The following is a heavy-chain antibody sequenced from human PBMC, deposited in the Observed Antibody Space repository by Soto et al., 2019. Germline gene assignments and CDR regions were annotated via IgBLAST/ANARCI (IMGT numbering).Heavy chain of an antibody. V-gene: IGHV4-59*08. Sequence: QVQLQESGPGLVKPSETLSLTCTVSGGSISTYYWSWIRQPPGKGLEWIGYIYYGGSANYNPSLKIRVTLSVDRSKKQFSLKLNSVTAADTAVYYCTRVGHCTDGVCSALDYWGQGTLVTVSS. D-gene: IGHD2-8*01. J-gene: IGHJ4*02. CDR2: IYYGGSA. CDR3: TRVGHCTDGVCSALDY. CDR1: GGSISTYY.